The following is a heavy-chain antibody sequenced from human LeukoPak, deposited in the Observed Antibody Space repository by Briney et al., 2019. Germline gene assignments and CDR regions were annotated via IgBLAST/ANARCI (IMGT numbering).Heavy chain of an antibody. V-gene: IGHV3-72*01. J-gene: IGHJ6*03. D-gene: IGHD6-19*01. Sequence: GGSLRLSCAASGFTFSDHYMDWVRRAPGKGLEWVGRTRNKANSYTTEYAASVKGRFTISRDDSKNSLYLQMNSLKTEDTAVYYCARAIAVAVGYYYYYMDVWGKGTTVTVSS. CDR3: ARAIAVAVGYYYYYMDV. CDR2: TRNKANSYTT. CDR1: GFTFSDHY.